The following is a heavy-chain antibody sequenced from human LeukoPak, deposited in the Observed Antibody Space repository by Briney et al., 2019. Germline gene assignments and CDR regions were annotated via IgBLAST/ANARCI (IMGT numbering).Heavy chain of an antibody. Sequence: PGGSLRLSCAASGFTFSSYAMSWVRQAPGKGLEWVSAISGSGGSTYYADSVKGRFTISRDNSKNTRYLQMNSLRAEDTAVYYCAKDSTHFQWLVTAEYFQHWGQGTLVTVSS. V-gene: IGHV3-23*01. CDR1: GFTFSSYA. D-gene: IGHD6-19*01. J-gene: IGHJ1*01. CDR3: AKDSTHFQWLVTAEYFQH. CDR2: ISGSGGST.